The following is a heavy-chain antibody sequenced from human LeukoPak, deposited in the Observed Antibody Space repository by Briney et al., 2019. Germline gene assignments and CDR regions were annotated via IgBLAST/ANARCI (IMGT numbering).Heavy chain of an antibody. D-gene: IGHD3-3*01. V-gene: IGHV3-21*01. CDR3: ARKGSITIFGVVISLNFDY. Sequence: GGSLRLSRAASGFTFSSYSMNWVRQAPGKGLEWVSSISSSSSYIYYADSVKGRFTISRDNAKNSLYLQMNSLRAEDTAVYYCARKGSITIFGVVISLNFDYWGQGTLVTVSS. CDR2: ISSSSSYI. J-gene: IGHJ4*02. CDR1: GFTFSSYS.